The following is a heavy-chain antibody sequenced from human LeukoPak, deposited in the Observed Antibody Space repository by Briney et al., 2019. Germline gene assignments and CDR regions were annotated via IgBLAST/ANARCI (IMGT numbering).Heavy chain of an antibody. V-gene: IGHV4-30-4*01. CDR1: GGSFSGYY. CDR2: IYYSGST. D-gene: IGHD5-12*01. CDR3: AREVYSGYGTYYFDY. Sequence: SETLSLTCAVYGGSFSGYYWSWIRQPPGKGLEWIGYIYYSGSTYYNPSLKSRVTISVDTSKNQFSLKLSSVTAADTAVYYCAREVYSGYGTYYFDYWGQGTLVTVSS. J-gene: IGHJ4*02.